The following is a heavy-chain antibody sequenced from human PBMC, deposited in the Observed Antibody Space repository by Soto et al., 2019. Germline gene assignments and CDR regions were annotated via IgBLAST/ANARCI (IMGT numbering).Heavy chain of an antibody. V-gene: IGHV3-30*03. CDR1: GFTFSSYA. Sequence: GGSLRLSCAASGFTFSSYAMHWVRQAPGKGLEWVAVISDDGSNKYHADSVKGRFTISRDNSKNTLYLQMNSLRAEDTAVYYCAMPESGTTISDYWGQGTLVTVSS. D-gene: IGHD1-7*01. J-gene: IGHJ4*02. CDR3: AMPESGTTISDY. CDR2: ISDDGSNK.